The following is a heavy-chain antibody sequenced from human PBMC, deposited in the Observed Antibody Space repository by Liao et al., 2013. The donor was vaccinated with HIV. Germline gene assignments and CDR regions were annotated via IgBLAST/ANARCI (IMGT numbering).Heavy chain of an antibody. CDR2: IHYSGST. V-gene: IGHV4-59*01. J-gene: IGHJ5*02. CDR3: ARDHYHDSTGHYRYWFDP. D-gene: IGHD3-22*01. CDR1: GGSIGNYY. Sequence: QVQLQESGPGLVKPSETLSLTCTVSGGSIGNYYWSWIRQAPGKGLEWIGYIHYSGSTNYNPSLKSRVTLSIETSRNQFSLKLSSVTAADTAVYYCARDHYHDSTGHYRYWFDPSGPGNPSVSVSS.